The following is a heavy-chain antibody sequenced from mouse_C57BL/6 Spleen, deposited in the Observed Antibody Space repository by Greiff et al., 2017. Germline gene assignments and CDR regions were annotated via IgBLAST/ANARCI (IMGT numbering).Heavy chain of an antibody. D-gene: IGHD2-5*01. CDR3: ASYSNDYAMDY. J-gene: IGHJ4*01. CDR1: GYAFSSSW. CDR2: IYPGDGDT. V-gene: IGHV1-82*01. Sequence: QVQLKESGPELVKPGASVKISCKASGYAFSSSWMNWVKQRPGQGLEWIGRIYPGDGDTNYNGKFKGKATLTADKSSSTAYMQLSSLTSEDSAVYFCASYSNDYAMDYWGQGTSVTVSS.